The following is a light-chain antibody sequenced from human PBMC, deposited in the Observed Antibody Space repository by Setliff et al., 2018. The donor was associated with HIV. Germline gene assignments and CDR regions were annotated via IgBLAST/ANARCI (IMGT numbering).Light chain of an antibody. CDR1: SSDVGAYDF. CDR3: SSHTSSITRV. J-gene: IGLJ1*01. Sequence: QSALAQPASVSGSPGQSITLSCTGTSSDVGAYDFVSWYQHHPGKAPKLMIYDINSRPSGVSNRFSGSKSGNTASLTISGLRAEDEADYYCSSHTSSITRVFGTGTKVTVL. V-gene: IGLV2-14*03. CDR2: DIN.